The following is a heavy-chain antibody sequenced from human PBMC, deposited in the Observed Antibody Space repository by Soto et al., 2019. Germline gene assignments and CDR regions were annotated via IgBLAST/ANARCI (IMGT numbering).Heavy chain of an antibody. J-gene: IGHJ5*02. CDR3: AKGDNLGPKTGYAFDP. D-gene: IGHD5-12*01. CDR1: SSNTAS. Sequence: SSNTASWNWIRQSPSRGLEWLGRTYFRSKWYNDYAVSVKSRIIINPDTSNNQFSLQLNSVTPEDTAVYFCAKGDNLGPKTGYAFDPWGQGIMVTVSS. V-gene: IGHV6-1*01. CDR2: TYFRSKWYN.